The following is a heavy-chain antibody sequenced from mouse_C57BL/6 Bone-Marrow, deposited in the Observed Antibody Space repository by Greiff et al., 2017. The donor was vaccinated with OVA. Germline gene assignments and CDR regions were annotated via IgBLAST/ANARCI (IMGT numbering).Heavy chain of an antibody. D-gene: IGHD1-1*02. Sequence: DVKLVESGGGLVQPGGSLSLSCAASGFTFTDYYMSWVRQPPGKALEWLGFIRNKANGYTTEYRASVKGRFTISRDNSPSVLYLQMNALRAEDSATYYCAGGDYGHRGYYAMDYWGQGTSVTVSS. V-gene: IGHV7-3*01. CDR3: AGGDYGHRGYYAMDY. CDR2: IRNKANGYTT. J-gene: IGHJ4*01. CDR1: GFTFTDYY.